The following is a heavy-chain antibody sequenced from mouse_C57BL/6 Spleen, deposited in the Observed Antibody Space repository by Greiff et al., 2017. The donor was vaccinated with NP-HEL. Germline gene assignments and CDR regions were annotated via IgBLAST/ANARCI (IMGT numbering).Heavy chain of an antibody. D-gene: IGHD2-5*01. J-gene: IGHJ1*03. CDR2: INPNNGGT. CDR3: ARTDYSKGGDWYFDV. V-gene: IGHV1-26*01. CDR1: GYTFTDYY. Sequence: VQLQQSGPELVKPGASVKISCKASGYTFTDYYMNWVKQSHGKSLEWIGDINPNNGGTSYNQKFKGKATLTVDKSSSTAYMELRSLTSEDSAVYYCARTDYSKGGDWYFDVWGTGTTVTVSS.